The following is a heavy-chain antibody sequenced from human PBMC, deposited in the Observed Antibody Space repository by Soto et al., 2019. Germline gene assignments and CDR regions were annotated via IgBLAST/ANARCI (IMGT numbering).Heavy chain of an antibody. J-gene: IGHJ3*02. CDR3: ARDGQYRTDGFDI. CDR2: LSRGGGST. V-gene: IGHV3-23*01. D-gene: IGHD5-12*01. Sequence: EAQLLESGGELIQPGGSLRLSCAASGFTYSSHGMSWVRQAPGKGLEWIAGLSRGGGSTYYADSVKGRFTISSDNSKTTLDLIMNSLRVEDTALYYCARDGQYRTDGFDIWGQGTMVSVSS. CDR1: GFTYSSHG.